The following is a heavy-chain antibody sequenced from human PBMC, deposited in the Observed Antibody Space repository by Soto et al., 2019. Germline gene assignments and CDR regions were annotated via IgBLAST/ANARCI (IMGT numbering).Heavy chain of an antibody. CDR2: ISSSSSTI. Sequence: GGSLRLSCAASGFTFSSYSMNWVRQAPGKGLEWVSYISSSSSTIYYADSVKGRFTISRDNAKNSLYLQMNSLRDEDTAMYYCARDYYGSGSYYIYYGMDVWGQGTTVTVSS. CDR1: GFTFSSYS. CDR3: ARDYYGSGSYYIYYGMDV. D-gene: IGHD3-10*01. J-gene: IGHJ6*02. V-gene: IGHV3-48*02.